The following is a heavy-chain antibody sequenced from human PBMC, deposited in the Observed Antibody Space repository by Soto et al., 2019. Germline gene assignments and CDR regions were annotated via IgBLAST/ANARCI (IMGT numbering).Heavy chain of an antibody. V-gene: IGHV3-30-3*01. CDR2: ISYDGSNK. J-gene: IGHJ6*02. CDR3: ARVPLRNPYYYGMDV. CDR1: GFTFSSYA. Sequence: GGSLRLSCGASGFTFSSYARHWVRQTTGKGLEWVAVISYDGSNKYYADSVKGRFTISRDNSKNTLYLQMNSLRAEDTAVYYCARVPLRNPYYYGMDVWGQGTTVTVSS.